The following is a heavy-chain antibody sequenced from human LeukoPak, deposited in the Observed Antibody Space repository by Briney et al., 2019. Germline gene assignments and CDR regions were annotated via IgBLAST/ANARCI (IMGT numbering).Heavy chain of an antibody. J-gene: IGHJ4*02. CDR2: INHSGST. CDR3: ARGRPHHDY. CDR1: GGSFSGYY. Sequence: PSETLSLTCAVYGGSFSGYYWSWIRQPPGKGLEWIGEINHSGSTNYNPSLKSRVTISVDTSKKQFSLKLSSVTAADTAVYYCARGRPHHDYWGQGTLVTVSS. V-gene: IGHV4-34*01.